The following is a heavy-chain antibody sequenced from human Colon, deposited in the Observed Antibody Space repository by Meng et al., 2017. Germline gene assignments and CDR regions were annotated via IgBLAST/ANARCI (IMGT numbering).Heavy chain of an antibody. D-gene: IGHD7-27*01. V-gene: IGHV4-4*02. J-gene: IGHJ4*02. CDR1: GDSIGNSMW. Sequence: QLHESVPGLVRPSWTLSLACAVSGDSIGNSMWWSWLRQSPVKGLEWIGEISNSGKTVYSPSLKSRVTISLAKSSNHFSLTLSPVTAADTAIYFCARERMRELGLFDYWGQGTLVTVSS. CDR2: ISNSGKT. CDR3: ARERMRELGLFDY.